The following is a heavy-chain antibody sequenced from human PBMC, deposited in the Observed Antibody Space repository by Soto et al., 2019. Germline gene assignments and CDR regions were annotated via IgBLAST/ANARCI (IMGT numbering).Heavy chain of an antibody. CDR1: GYTFTSYH. D-gene: IGHD2-8*01. CDR3: AREGVQGGLDV. Sequence: QVQLVQSGAEVKKPGASERISCKASGYTFTSYHLHWVRQAPGQGLEWVGMISPSGGRTTYAQKFQRRVTMTRDTSTNTIFMELNSLRSDDTAIYYCAREGVQGGLDVWGRGTTVTVSS. J-gene: IGHJ6*02. V-gene: IGHV1-46*01. CDR2: ISPSGGRT.